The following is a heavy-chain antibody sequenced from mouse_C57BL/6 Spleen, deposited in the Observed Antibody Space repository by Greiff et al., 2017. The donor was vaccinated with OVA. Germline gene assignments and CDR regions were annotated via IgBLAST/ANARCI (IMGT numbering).Heavy chain of an antibody. D-gene: IGHD1-1*01. CDR1: GFTFSSYA. CDR2: ISDGGSYT. V-gene: IGHV5-4*01. Sequence: EVNLVESGGGLVKPGGSLKLSCAASGFTFSSYAMSWVRQTPEKRLEWVATISDGGSYTYYPDNVKGRFTISRDNAKNNLYLQMSHLKSEDTAMYYCARDDYYGSSYDWYFDVWGTGTTVTVSS. J-gene: IGHJ1*03. CDR3: ARDDYYGSSYDWYFDV.